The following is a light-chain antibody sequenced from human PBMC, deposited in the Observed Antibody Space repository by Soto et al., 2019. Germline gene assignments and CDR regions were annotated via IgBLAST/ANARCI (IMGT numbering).Light chain of an antibody. V-gene: IGKV1-39*01. CDR3: QQRNQWPPDT. Sequence: DIQMTQSPSSLSASVGDRVTITCRARQAINTYLNWYQETPGTAPKLLIYDASSLQSGVPSRFSGSGSGTDFTLTISSLEPEDFAVYYCQQRNQWPPDTFGGGTKVDIK. J-gene: IGKJ4*01. CDR1: QAINTY. CDR2: DAS.